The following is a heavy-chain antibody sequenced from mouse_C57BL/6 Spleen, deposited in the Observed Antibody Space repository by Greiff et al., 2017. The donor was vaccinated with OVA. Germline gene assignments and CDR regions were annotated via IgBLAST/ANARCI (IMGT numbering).Heavy chain of an antibody. J-gene: IGHJ3*01. D-gene: IGHD1-1*01. CDR1: GFTFSNYW. CDR2: IRLKSDNYAT. CDR3: TAYYYGSSPWFAY. V-gene: IGHV6-3*01. Sequence: EVQLVESGGGLVQPGGSMKLSCVASGFTFSNYWMNWVRQSPEKGLEWGAQIRLKSDNYATHYAESVKGRFTISRDDSKSSVYLQMNNLRAEDTGIYYCTAYYYGSSPWFAYWGQGTLVTVSA.